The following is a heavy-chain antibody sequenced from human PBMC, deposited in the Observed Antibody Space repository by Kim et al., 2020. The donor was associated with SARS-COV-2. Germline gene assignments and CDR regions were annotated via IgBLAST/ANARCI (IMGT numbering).Heavy chain of an antibody. D-gene: IGHD2-15*01. CDR3: AKDRGWYPQEGFDY. Sequence: ANSVKGRFTISRDNSKNTLYLQMNSLRAEDTAVYYCAKDRGWYPQEGFDYWGQGTLVTVSS. J-gene: IGHJ4*02. V-gene: IGHV3-23*01.